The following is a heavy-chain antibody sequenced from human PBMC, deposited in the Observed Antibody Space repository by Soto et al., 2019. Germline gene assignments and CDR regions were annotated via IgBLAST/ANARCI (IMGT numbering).Heavy chain of an antibody. D-gene: IGHD3-16*02. CDR2: IGTAGDT. J-gene: IGHJ2*01. CDR3: ARVVAPRSYWYFDL. Sequence: EVQLVESGGGLVQPGGSLRLSCAASGFTFSSYDMHWVCQATGKGLEWVSAIGTAGDTYYPGSVKGRFTISRENGKNSLSLQMNSLRAGDTAVYYCARVVAPRSYWYFDLWGRGTLVTVSS. CDR1: GFTFSSYD. V-gene: IGHV3-13*04.